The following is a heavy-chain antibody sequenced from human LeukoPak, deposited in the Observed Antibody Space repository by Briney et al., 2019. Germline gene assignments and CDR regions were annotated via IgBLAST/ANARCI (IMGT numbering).Heavy chain of an antibody. CDR3: ASGALFDY. Sequence: PGGSLRLSCAASGFTFSSYGMHWVRQAPGKGLEWVAFIRYDGSNTYYADSVKGRFTISRDNAKNSLYLQMNSLRAEDTAVYYCASGALFDYWGQGTLVTVSS. D-gene: IGHD3-10*01. J-gene: IGHJ4*02. V-gene: IGHV3-30*02. CDR1: GFTFSSYG. CDR2: IRYDGSNT.